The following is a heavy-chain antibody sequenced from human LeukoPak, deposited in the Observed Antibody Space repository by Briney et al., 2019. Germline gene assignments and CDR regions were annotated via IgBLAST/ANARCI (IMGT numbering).Heavy chain of an antibody. CDR1: GGSVSSGSYY. V-gene: IGHV4-61*01. Sequence: SETLSLTCTVSGGSVSSGSYYWSWIRQPPGKGLEWIGYIYYSGSTNYNLSLKSRVTISVDTSKNQFSLKLSSVTAADTAVYYCARVHTTVTTYYFDYWGQGTLVTVSS. J-gene: IGHJ4*02. CDR2: IYYSGST. D-gene: IGHD4-17*01. CDR3: ARVHTTVTTYYFDY.